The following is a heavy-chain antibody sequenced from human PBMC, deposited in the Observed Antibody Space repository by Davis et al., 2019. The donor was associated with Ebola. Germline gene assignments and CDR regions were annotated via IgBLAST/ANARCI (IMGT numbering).Heavy chain of an antibody. J-gene: IGHJ4*02. Sequence: PGGSLRLSCAASGFTFSSYGMHWVRQAPGKGLEWVAVISYDGSNKYYADSVKGRFTISRDNSKNTLYLQMNSLRAEDTAVYYCARDATPSVAGTRYFDYWGQGTLVTVSS. CDR3: ARDATPSVAGTRYFDY. CDR2: ISYDGSNK. D-gene: IGHD6-19*01. CDR1: GFTFSSYG. V-gene: IGHV3-30*03.